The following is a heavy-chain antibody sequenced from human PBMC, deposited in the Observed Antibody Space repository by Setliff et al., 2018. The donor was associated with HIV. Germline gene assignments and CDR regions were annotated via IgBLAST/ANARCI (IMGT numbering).Heavy chain of an antibody. D-gene: IGHD6-13*01. Sequence: GASVKVSCKTSGYAFTSYYMHWVRRAPGQGLEWMGVINPSGGSTNYAQKFQGRVTMTGDTSTSTVYMDLSSLRSEDTAVYYCARDVLSSSPVPSEAFDIWGQGTLVTVSS. J-gene: IGHJ3*02. CDR3: ARDVLSSSPVPSEAFDI. CDR2: INPSGGST. V-gene: IGHV1-46*01. CDR1: GYAFTSYY.